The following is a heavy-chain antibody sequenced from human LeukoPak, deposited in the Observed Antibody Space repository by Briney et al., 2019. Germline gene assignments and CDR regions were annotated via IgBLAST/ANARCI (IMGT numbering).Heavy chain of an antibody. CDR3: ARSYYDSSGYYLPFDY. D-gene: IGHD3-22*01. CDR1: GFTFSSYE. J-gene: IGHJ4*02. Sequence: PGGSLRLSCAGSGFTFSSYEMNWVRQAPGKGLEWVSYISSSGSTIYYADSVKGRFTISRDNAKNSLYLQMNSLRAEDTAVYYCARSYYDSSGYYLPFDYWGQGTLVTVSS. CDR2: ISSSGSTI. V-gene: IGHV3-48*03.